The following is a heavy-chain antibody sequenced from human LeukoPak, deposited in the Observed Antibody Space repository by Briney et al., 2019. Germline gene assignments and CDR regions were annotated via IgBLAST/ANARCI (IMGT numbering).Heavy chain of an antibody. CDR2: ISGSGGST. J-gene: IGHJ4*02. Sequence: PGGSLRLSCAASGFTFSSYAMSWVRQAPGKGLEWVSAISGSGGSTYYADSVKGRFTISRDNSKNTLYLQMNSLRAEDTAVYYCAKDFGSSSSGYYYFDYWGQGTLVTVSS. D-gene: IGHD3-22*01. V-gene: IGHV3-23*01. CDR3: AKDFGSSSSGYYYFDY. CDR1: GFTFSSYA.